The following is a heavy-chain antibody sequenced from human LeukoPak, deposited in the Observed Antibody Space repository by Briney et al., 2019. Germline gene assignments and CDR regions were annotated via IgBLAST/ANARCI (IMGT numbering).Heavy chain of an antibody. V-gene: IGHV4-39*01. Sequence: SETLSLTCSVSGASLSTSPYYWGWIRQPPGKGLEWIGNIYYTGSTYYNVSLNSRVTISIDTSKNQFSLKLSSVTAADTAVYYCARSRIRWYPNGRFDPWGQGTLVTVSS. CDR2: IYYTGST. CDR1: GASLSTSPYY. J-gene: IGHJ5*02. D-gene: IGHD4-23*01. CDR3: ARSRIRWYPNGRFDP.